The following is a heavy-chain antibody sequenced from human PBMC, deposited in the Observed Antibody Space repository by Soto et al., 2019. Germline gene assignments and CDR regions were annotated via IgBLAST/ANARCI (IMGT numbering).Heavy chain of an antibody. CDR1: GDSVSSNSAA. Sequence: SQTLSLTCAISGDSVSSNSAAWNWIRQSPPRGREWLGRTYYRSKWYNDYAVSVKSRITINPDTSKNQFSLQLNSVTPEDTAVYYCARSAPRYCSGGSCYDYWGQGTLVTVSS. J-gene: IGHJ4*02. D-gene: IGHD2-15*01. CDR2: TYYRSKWYN. CDR3: ARSAPRYCSGGSCYDY. V-gene: IGHV6-1*01.